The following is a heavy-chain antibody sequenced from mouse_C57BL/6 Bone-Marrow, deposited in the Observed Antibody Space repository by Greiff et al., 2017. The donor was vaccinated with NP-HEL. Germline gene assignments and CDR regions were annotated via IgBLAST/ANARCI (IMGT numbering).Heavy chain of an antibody. CDR3: TTDYYYGSSFDY. D-gene: IGHD1-1*01. CDR2: IDPEDGAP. V-gene: IGHV14-1*01. J-gene: IGHJ2*01. Sequence: EVQLQQSGAELVRPGASVKLSCTASGFNIKDYYMHWVKQRPEQGLEWIGRIDPEDGAPEYAPKFQGKATMTADTSSNTAYLQLSSLTSEDTAVYYCTTDYYYGSSFDYWGQGTTLTVSS. CDR1: GFNIKDYY.